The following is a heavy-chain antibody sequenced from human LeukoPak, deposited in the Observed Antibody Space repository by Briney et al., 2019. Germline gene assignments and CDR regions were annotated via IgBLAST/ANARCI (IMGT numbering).Heavy chain of an antibody. CDR3: AKLERHYDILTPFDY. CDR1: GFTFSSYA. V-gene: IGHV3-23*01. D-gene: IGHD3-9*01. J-gene: IGHJ4*02. Sequence: GGSLRLSCAASGFTFSSYAMSWVRQAPGKGLEWVSAISGSGGSTYYADSVKGRFTISRDSSKNTLYLQMNSLRAEDTAVYYCAKLERHYDILTPFDYWGQGTLVTVSS. CDR2: ISGSGGST.